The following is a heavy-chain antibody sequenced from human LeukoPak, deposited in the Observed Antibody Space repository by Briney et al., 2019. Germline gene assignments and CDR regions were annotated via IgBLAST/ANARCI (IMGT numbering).Heavy chain of an antibody. J-gene: IGHJ4*02. Sequence: PGRSLRLSCAASGFTFSSYAMHWVRQAPGKGQEWVAVISYDGSNKYYADSVKGRFTISRDNSKNTLYLQMNSLRAEDTAVYYCARDYGDSPIEYYFDYWGQGTLVTVSS. V-gene: IGHV3-30*04. CDR3: ARDYGDSPIEYYFDY. D-gene: IGHD4-17*01. CDR1: GFTFSSYA. CDR2: ISYDGSNK.